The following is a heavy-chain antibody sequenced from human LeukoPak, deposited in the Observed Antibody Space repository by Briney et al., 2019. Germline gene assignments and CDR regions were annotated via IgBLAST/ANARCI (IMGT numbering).Heavy chain of an antibody. Sequence: PSETLSLTCAVYGGSFSGYYWSWIRQPPGKGLEWIGEINHSGSTNYNPSLKSRVTISVDTSKNQFSLKLSSVTAADTAVYYCAIPSMVRAYVYWGQGTLVTVSS. CDR3: AIPSMVRAYVY. J-gene: IGHJ4*02. CDR2: INHSGST. CDR1: GGSFSGYY. D-gene: IGHD3-10*01. V-gene: IGHV4-34*01.